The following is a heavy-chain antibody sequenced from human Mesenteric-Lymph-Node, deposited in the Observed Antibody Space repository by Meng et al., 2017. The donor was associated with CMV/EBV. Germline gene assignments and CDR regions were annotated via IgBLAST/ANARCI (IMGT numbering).Heavy chain of an antibody. Sequence: SVKVSCKASESTFTDYHVHWVRQAPGQGLEWMGGIIPIFGTANYAQKFQGRVTITTDESTSTAYMELSSLRSEDTAVYYCASSAALVLTPSNYYYYGMDVWGQGTTVTVSS. CDR3: ASSAALVLTPSNYYYYGMDV. CDR2: IIPIFGTA. CDR1: ESTFTDYH. J-gene: IGHJ6*02. D-gene: IGHD6-13*01. V-gene: IGHV1-69*05.